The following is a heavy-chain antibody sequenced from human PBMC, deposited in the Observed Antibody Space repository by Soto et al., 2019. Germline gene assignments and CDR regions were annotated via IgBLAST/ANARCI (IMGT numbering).Heavy chain of an antibody. Sequence: EVQLVESGGGLVQPGGSLRLSCAVSGFTFSGYSFNWVRQAPGRGLEWVAFIGSTGSVKHYADSVMGRFTISRDNARNSLYLQMDSLRPDDTAVYRCARARPTSGTAYGLDIWGQGTVVTVSS. V-gene: IGHV3-48*04. D-gene: IGHD4-17*01. CDR3: ARARPTSGTAYGLDI. J-gene: IGHJ3*02. CDR1: GFTFSGYS. CDR2: IGSTGSVK.